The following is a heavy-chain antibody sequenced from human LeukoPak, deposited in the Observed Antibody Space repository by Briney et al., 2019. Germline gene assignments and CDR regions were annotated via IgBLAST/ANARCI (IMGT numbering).Heavy chain of an antibody. D-gene: IGHD3-22*01. J-gene: IGHJ4*02. Sequence: SETLSLTWAVYGGSFSGYYWSWIRQPPGKGLEWIGEINHSGSTNYNPSLKSRVTISVDTSKNQFSLKLSSVTAADTAVYYCARGARRRITMIVVVIGHFDYWGQGTLVTVSS. CDR2: INHSGST. CDR1: GGSFSGYY. CDR3: ARGARRRITMIVVVIGHFDY. V-gene: IGHV4-34*01.